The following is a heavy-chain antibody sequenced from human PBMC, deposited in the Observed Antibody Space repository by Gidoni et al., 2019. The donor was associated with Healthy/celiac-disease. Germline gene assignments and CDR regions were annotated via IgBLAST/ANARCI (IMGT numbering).Heavy chain of an antibody. Sequence: QLQLQESGPGLVKPSETLSLTCTVSGGSISSSSYYWGWIRQPPGKGLEWIGSIYYSGSTYYNPSLKSRVTISVDTSKNQFSLKLSSVTAADTAVYYCAGTSTGTLFAPFDYWGQGTLVTVSS. CDR3: AGTSTGTLFAPFDY. J-gene: IGHJ4*02. CDR2: IYYSGST. D-gene: IGHD1-1*01. CDR1: GGSISSSSYY. V-gene: IGHV4-39*01.